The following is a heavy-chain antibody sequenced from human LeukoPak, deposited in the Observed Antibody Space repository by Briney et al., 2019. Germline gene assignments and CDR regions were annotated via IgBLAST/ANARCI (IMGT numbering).Heavy chain of an antibody. CDR2: ISSSGSTI. D-gene: IGHD6-13*01. CDR3: ARDSQPYPVGIDYGMDV. V-gene: IGHV3-11*01. CDR1: GFTFSDYY. Sequence: GGSLRLSCAASGFTFSDYYMSWIRQAPGKGLEWVSYISSSGSTIYYADSVKGRFTISRDNAKNSLYLQMNSLRAEDTAVYYCARDSQPYPVGIDYGMDVWGQGTTVTVSS. J-gene: IGHJ6*02.